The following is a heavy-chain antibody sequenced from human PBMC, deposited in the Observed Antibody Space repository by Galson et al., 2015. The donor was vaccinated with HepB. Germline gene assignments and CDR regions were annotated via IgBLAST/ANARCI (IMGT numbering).Heavy chain of an antibody. CDR1: GGTFSSYA. CDR3: ARDSEYSSSSTYYYYYMDV. V-gene: IGHV1-69*13. D-gene: IGHD6-13*01. Sequence: SVKVSCKASGGTFSSYAISWVRQAPGQGLEWMGGIIPIFGTANYAQKFQGRVTITADESTSTAYMELSSLRSEDTAVYYCARDSEYSSSSTYYYYYMDVWGKGTTVIVSS. J-gene: IGHJ6*03. CDR2: IIPIFGTA.